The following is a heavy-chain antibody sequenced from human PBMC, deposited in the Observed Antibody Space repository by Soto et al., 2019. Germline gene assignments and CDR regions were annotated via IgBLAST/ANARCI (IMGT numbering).Heavy chain of an antibody. CDR2: ISSSSTTI. V-gene: IGHV3-48*01. CDR3: AKEYFSTGYYYGFDY. CDR1: GFTFSSYN. D-gene: IGHD3-22*01. Sequence: PGGSLRLSCAASGFTFSSYNMNWVRQAPGKGLQWVSYISSSSTTIFYADSVKGRFTISRDNAKNTLYLQMNNLRAEDTAVYYCAKEYFSTGYYYGFDYWGQGTLVTVSS. J-gene: IGHJ4*02.